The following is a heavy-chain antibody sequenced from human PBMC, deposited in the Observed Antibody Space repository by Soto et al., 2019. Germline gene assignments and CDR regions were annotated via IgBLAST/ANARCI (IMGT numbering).Heavy chain of an antibody. CDR2: IIPIFGTA. J-gene: IGHJ4*02. D-gene: IGHD6-19*01. CDR1: GGTFSSYA. V-gene: IGHV1-69*13. Sequence: GASVKVSCKASGGTFSSYAISWVRQAPGQGPEWMGGIIPIFGTANYAQKFQGRVTITADESTSTAYMELSSLRSEDTAVYYCARDESIAVAGTVDYWGQGTLVTVSS. CDR3: ARDESIAVAGTVDY.